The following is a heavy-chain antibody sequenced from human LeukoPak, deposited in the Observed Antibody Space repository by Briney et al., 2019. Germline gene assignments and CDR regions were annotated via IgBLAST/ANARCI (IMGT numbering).Heavy chain of an antibody. V-gene: IGHV1-18*01. CDR1: GYTFTTYG. CDR2: IGPYNGNT. CDR3: ARDHNCSGGSSYSVLWDH. J-gene: IGHJ4*02. Sequence: ASVKVSCKASGYTFTTYGISWVRQAPGQGLEWMGWIGPYNGNTNYAQKVQGRVTMTTDTSTSTAYMELRSLRSDDTAVYYCARDHNCSGGSSYSVLWDHWGQGTLVTVSS. D-gene: IGHD2-15*01.